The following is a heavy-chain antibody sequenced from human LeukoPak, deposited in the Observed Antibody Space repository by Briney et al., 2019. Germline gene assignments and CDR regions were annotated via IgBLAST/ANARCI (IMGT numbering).Heavy chain of an antibody. Sequence: SETLSLTCAVYGGSLSGYFWSWIRQPPGKGLEWIGEINHSGSTNYNPSLKSRVTISVDTSKNQFSLKLNSVTAADTGVFYCARGRACTSTSCYAPNYYYYYGMDVWGQGTTVTVSS. CDR3: ARGRACTSTSCYAPNYYYYYGMDV. J-gene: IGHJ6*02. D-gene: IGHD2-2*01. CDR2: INHSGST. CDR1: GGSLSGYF. V-gene: IGHV4-34*01.